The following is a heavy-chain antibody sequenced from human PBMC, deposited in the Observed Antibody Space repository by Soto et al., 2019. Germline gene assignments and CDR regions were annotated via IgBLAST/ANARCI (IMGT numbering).Heavy chain of an antibody. D-gene: IGHD1-7*01. CDR3: ASNHLGTTPYGMDV. CDR1: GFTFSSYS. J-gene: IGHJ6*02. CDR2: ISSSSYTI. Sequence: GGSLRLSCAASGFTFSSYSMNWVRQAPGKGLEWVSYISSSSYTIYYADSVKGRFTISRDNAKNSLYLQMNSLRAEDTAVYYCASNHLGTTPYGMDVWGQGTTVTVSS. V-gene: IGHV3-48*01.